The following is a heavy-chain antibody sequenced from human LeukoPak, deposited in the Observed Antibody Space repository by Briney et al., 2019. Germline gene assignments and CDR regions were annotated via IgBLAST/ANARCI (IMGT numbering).Heavy chain of an antibody. Sequence: SETLSLTCTVSGGSISSSSYYWGWIRQPPGKGLEWIGSIYYSGSTYYNPSLKSRVTISVDTSKNQFSLKLSSVTAADTAVYYCARDLGGYGDLLQNWFDPWGQGTLVTVSS. V-gene: IGHV4-39*07. CDR1: GGSISSSSYY. J-gene: IGHJ5*02. CDR3: ARDLGGYGDLLQNWFDP. CDR2: IYYSGST. D-gene: IGHD4-17*01.